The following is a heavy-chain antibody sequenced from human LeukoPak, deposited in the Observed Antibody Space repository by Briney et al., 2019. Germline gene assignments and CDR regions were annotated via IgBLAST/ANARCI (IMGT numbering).Heavy chain of an antibody. Sequence: GGSLRLSCAASGFTFSSYEMNWVRQAPGKGLEWVSYISNSGSTIYYADSVRGRFTISRDNARNSLSLQMNSLRAEDTAVYYCARAGVAGTVYFDYWGQGTLVTVSS. CDR3: ARAGVAGTVYFDY. CDR1: GFTFSSYE. J-gene: IGHJ4*02. D-gene: IGHD6-19*01. V-gene: IGHV3-48*03. CDR2: ISNSGSTI.